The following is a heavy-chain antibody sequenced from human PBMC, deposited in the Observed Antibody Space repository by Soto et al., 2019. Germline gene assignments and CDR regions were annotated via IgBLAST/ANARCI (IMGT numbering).Heavy chain of an antibody. J-gene: IGHJ4*02. Sequence: EVQLVESGGGLVKPGGSLRLSCAASGFTFSSYSMNWVRQAPGKGLEWVSSISSGSNYIYYADSVKGRFTISRDNAKNSLYLQMNSLRAEDTAVYYCARSNHSDFWSGPSVYWGQGTLVTVSS. CDR3: ARSNHSDFWSGPSVY. CDR1: GFTFSSYS. V-gene: IGHV3-21*01. D-gene: IGHD3-3*01. CDR2: ISSGSNYI.